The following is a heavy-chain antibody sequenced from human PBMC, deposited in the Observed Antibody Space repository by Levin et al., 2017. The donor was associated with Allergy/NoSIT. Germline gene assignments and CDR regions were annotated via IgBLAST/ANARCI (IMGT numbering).Heavy chain of an antibody. CDR3: ARDSGGGLGGYYYYYYGMDV. D-gene: IGHD1-26*01. J-gene: IGHJ6*02. CDR1: GYTFTGYY. CDR2: INPNSGGT. Sequence: ASVMVSCKASGYTFTGYYMHWVRQAPGQGLEWMGWINPNSGGTNYAQKFQGRVTMTRDTSISTAYMELSRLRSDDTAVYYCARDSGGGLGGYYYYYYGMDVWGQGTTVTVSS. V-gene: IGHV1-2*02.